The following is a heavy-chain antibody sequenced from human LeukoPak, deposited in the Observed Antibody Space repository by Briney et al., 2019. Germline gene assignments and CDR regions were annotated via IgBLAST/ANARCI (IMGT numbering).Heavy chain of an antibody. CDR3: ARGHSLYYYDSSGYADY. Sequence: ASMKVSCKASGYTFTSYGISWVRQAPGQGLEWMGWISAYNGNTNYAQKLQGRVTMTTDTSTSTAYMELRSLRSDDTAVYYCARGHSLYYYDSSGYADYWGQGTLVTVSS. CDR2: ISAYNGNT. CDR1: GYTFTSYG. D-gene: IGHD3-22*01. J-gene: IGHJ4*02. V-gene: IGHV1-18*01.